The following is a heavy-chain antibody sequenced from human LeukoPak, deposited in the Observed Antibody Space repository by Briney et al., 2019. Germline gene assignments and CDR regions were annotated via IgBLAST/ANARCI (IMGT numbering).Heavy chain of an antibody. CDR1: GFTFSSYS. CDR2: ISSSSSYI. Sequence: SGGSLRLSCAASGFTFSSYSMNWVRQAPGKGLEWVSSISSSSSYIYYADSVKGRFTISRDNAKNSLYLQMNSLRAEDTAVYYCARDGSAYYYDSSDHYFDYWGQGTLVTVSS. V-gene: IGHV3-21*01. CDR3: ARDGSAYYYDSSDHYFDY. D-gene: IGHD3-22*01. J-gene: IGHJ4*02.